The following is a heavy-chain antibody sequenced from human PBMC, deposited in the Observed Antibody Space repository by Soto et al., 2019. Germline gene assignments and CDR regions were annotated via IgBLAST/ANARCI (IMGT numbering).Heavy chain of an antibody. J-gene: IGHJ5*02. CDR3: AKWHPLNP. Sequence: QVQVQESGPGLVKPSGTLSLTCTVSGVSISNTEWWSWVRQPPGKGLEWMGEGHPSGNTNYNPSLKGRVTMSVDKSKNQFSLMLRSVTAADTAIYYCAKWHPLNPWGQGTLVTVSS. CDR1: GVSISNTEW. CDR2: GHPSGNT. D-gene: IGHD2-8*01. V-gene: IGHV4-4*02.